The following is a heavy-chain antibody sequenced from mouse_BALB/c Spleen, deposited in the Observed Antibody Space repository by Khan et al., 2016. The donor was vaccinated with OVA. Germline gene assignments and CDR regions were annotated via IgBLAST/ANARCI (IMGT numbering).Heavy chain of an antibody. CDR3: ARQPYYHYYIMDY. CDR1: GFSLTNYG. Sequence: QVQLKESGPGLVAPSQSLSITCTISGFSLTNYGVHWVRQPPGKGLEWLVVIWSDGSTTYNSALKSRLSISKDKSKSQVFLKMNSLQTDDTAVYYCARQPYYHYYIMDYWGQGTSVTVSS. CDR2: IWSDGST. V-gene: IGHV2-6-1*01. J-gene: IGHJ4*01. D-gene: IGHD2-10*01.